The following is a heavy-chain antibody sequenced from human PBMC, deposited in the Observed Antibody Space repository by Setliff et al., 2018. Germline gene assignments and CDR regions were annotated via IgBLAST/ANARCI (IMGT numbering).Heavy chain of an antibody. V-gene: IGHV1-69*11. CDR1: GGAFSNYG. CDR3: ARWNGSGYFYY. Sequence: SVKVSCTVSGGAFSNYGLSWVRQAPGQGLLWMGRIIPILETTNYAQNFQGRVSITADESTRTAYMELSSLTFEDTAVYYCARWNGSGYFYYWGQGTWVTVSS. J-gene: IGHJ4*02. CDR2: IIPILETT. D-gene: IGHD3-3*01.